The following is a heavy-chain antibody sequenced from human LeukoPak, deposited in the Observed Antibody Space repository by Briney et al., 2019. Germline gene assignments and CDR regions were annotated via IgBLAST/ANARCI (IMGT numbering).Heavy chain of an antibody. CDR2: INPNSGGT. D-gene: IGHD3-22*01. CDR3: ARAYYYDSSGSLDY. J-gene: IGHJ4*02. CDR1: GYTFTSYG. V-gene: IGHV1-2*02. Sequence: GASVKVSCKASGYTFTSYGIIWVRQAPGQGLEWMGWINPNSGGTNYAQKFQGRVTMTRDTSISTAYMELSRLRSDDTAVYYCARAYYYDSSGSLDYWGQGTLVTVSS.